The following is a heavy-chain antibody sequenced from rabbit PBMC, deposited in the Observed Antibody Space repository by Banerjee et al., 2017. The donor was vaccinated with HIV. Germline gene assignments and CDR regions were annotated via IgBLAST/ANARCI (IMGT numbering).Heavy chain of an antibody. V-gene: IGHV1S45*01. J-gene: IGHJ4*01. CDR3: ARGFDYSGYGDATYWSL. CDR1: GFSFSNGYV. CDR2: INTISGDT. D-gene: IGHD6-1*01. Sequence: QEQLEESGGGLVKPEGSLTLTCTASGFSFSNGYVMCWVRQAPGKGLEWIACINTISGDTVYASWAKGPFTISKTSSTTATLQMTSLTAADTATYFCARGFDYSGYGDATYWSLWGPGTLVTVS.